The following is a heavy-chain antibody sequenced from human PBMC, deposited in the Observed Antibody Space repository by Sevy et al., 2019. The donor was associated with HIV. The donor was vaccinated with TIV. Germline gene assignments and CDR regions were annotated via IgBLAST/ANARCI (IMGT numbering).Heavy chain of an antibody. Sequence: GGSLRLSCAASGFDFSIYSMSWVRQAPGKGLEWVSTLSFGCGKINYADSVKGRFTISRDNSKRSAYLQMNNMRVEDTAVYYCAREGCTKPHDYWVQGTLVTVSS. J-gene: IGHJ4*02. CDR2: LSFGCGKI. CDR1: GFDFSIYS. V-gene: IGHV3-23*01. D-gene: IGHD2-8*01. CDR3: AREGCTKPHDY.